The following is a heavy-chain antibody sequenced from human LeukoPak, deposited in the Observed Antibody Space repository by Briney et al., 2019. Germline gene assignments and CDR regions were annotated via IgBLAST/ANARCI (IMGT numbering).Heavy chain of an antibody. CDR3: ARGFNYGKFDY. CDR1: GYTFTGYY. D-gene: IGHD3-16*01. V-gene: IGHV1-2*02. Sequence: ASVKVSCKASGYTFTGYYVHWMRQAPGQGLEWMGWINPNSGGTNYAQKFQGRVTMTRDTSISTAYMELSRLRADDTAVYYCARGFNYGKFDYWGQGTLVTVSS. J-gene: IGHJ4*02. CDR2: INPNSGGT.